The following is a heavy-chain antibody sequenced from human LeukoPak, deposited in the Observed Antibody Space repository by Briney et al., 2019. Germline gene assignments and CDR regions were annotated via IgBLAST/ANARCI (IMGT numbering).Heavy chain of an antibody. CDR3: AKRKDYGTSFDY. Sequence: GGSLRPSCAVSGFTFSIYAMSWVRQAPGKGLEWVSAISGSGGSTYYADSVKGRFTISRDNSKNTLNLQMNSLRAEDTAVYYCAKRKDYGTSFDYWGQGTLVTVSS. V-gene: IGHV3-23*01. J-gene: IGHJ4*02. CDR1: GFTFSIYA. D-gene: IGHD4-17*01. CDR2: ISGSGGST.